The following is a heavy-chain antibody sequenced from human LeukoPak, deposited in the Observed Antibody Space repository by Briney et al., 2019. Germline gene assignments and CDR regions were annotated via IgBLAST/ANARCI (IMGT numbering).Heavy chain of an antibody. D-gene: IGHD2-2*01. CDR1: GFTFSAYW. J-gene: IGHJ4*02. CDR2: INSDGSST. CDR3: ARVATTSSKWSLDY. V-gene: IGHV3-74*01. Sequence: GGSLRLSCAASGFTFSAYWMHWVRHSPGKGLVWVSRINSDGSSTSYADSVKGRFTISRDIAKSTLFLQMNSLRAEDTAVYYCARVATTSSKWSLDYWGEGTLVTVSS.